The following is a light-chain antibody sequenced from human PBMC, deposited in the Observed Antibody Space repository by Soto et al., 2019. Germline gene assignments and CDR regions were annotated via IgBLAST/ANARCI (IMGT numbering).Light chain of an antibody. Sequence: QSVLTQPPSASGSPGQSVTISCTGTNSDVGGYNYVSWYQQHPGKAPKLLIYGVTNWPSGVSNRFSGSKSGNTASLTISGLQAEDEADYYCNSYTTRSTYVFGTGNKVTVL. V-gene: IGLV2-14*01. CDR3: NSYTTRSTYV. J-gene: IGLJ1*01. CDR1: NSDVGGYNY. CDR2: GVT.